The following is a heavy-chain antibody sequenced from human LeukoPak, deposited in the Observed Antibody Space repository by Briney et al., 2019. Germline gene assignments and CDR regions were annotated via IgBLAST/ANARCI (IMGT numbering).Heavy chain of an antibody. Sequence: PSETLSLTCTVSGGSISSGGYYWSWIRQHPGKGLEWIGYIYFGGSTYYNPSLESRVIISVDTSKNQFSLKLRSVTAADTAVYYCARDGRSLVPGTAANNWYFDLWGRGTLVTVSS. CDR3: ARDGRSLVPGTAANNWYFDL. D-gene: IGHD2-2*01. V-gene: IGHV4-31*03. CDR1: GGSISSGGYY. J-gene: IGHJ2*01. CDR2: IYFGGST.